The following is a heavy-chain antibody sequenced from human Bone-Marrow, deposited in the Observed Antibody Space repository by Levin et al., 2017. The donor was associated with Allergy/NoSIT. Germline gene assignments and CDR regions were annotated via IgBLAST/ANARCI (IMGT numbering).Heavy chain of an antibody. CDR3: AKVFSSYYSGWYVDY. V-gene: IGHV3-23*01. CDR2: ISGSGDIT. CDR1: GFTFSSYA. D-gene: IGHD6-19*01. Sequence: GGSLRLSCAASGFTFSSYAMSWVRQAPGKGLEWVSTISGSGDITYDADSVKGRFTISRDNSKNTLYLQMNSLRAEDTAVYYCAKVFSSYYSGWYVDYWGQGTLVTVSS. J-gene: IGHJ4*02.